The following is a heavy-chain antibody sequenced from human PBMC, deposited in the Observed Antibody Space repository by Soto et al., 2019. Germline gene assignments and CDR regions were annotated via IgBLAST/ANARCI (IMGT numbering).Heavy chain of an antibody. CDR3: AKDDYGVPSYMDV. J-gene: IGHJ6*03. CDR1: GFTFSSHA. D-gene: IGHD4-17*01. Sequence: GRSLRLSCAASGFTFSSHAMSWVRQAPGKGLEWVSAISGSGGSTYYADSVKGRFTISRDNSKNTLYLQMNSLRAEDTAVYYCAKDDYGVPSYMDVWGKGTTVTVSS. CDR2: ISGSGGST. V-gene: IGHV3-23*01.